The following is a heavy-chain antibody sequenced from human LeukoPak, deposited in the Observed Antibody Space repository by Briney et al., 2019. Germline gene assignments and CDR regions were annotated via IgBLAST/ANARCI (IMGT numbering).Heavy chain of an antibody. D-gene: IGHD2-2*01. CDR3: ARDPHCSSTNCPFDY. Sequence: SETLSLTCAVPGGSISSSDWWSWVRQPPGGGLEWIGYIYRSEDTNCNPSLKSRVTMSLDKSKNQFSLKLSSVTAADTAVYYCARDPHCSSTNCPFDYWGQGTLVIVSS. V-gene: IGHV4-4*02. J-gene: IGHJ4*02. CDR2: IYRSEDT. CDR1: GGSISSSDW.